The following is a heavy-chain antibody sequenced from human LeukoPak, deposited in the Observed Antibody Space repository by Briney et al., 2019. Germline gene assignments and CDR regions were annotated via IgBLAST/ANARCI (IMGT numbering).Heavy chain of an antibody. CDR1: GFPFSSYA. Sequence: PTGGSLRLSCAASGFPFSSYAMSWVRQAPGKGLEWVSSISGSGDSTFYADSVKGRFTISRDNSKNTLFVQMSSLRVEDTAVYYCAKYYYGLGSYGRYFDYWGQGTLVTVSS. J-gene: IGHJ4*02. D-gene: IGHD3-10*01. V-gene: IGHV3-23*01. CDR3: AKYYYGLGSYGRYFDY. CDR2: ISGSGDST.